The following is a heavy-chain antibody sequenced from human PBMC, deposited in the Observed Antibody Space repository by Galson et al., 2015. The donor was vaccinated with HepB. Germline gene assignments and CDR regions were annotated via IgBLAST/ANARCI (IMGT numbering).Heavy chain of an antibody. Sequence: SLRLSCAVSGFTFKNAWMTWVRQAPGKGLDWVGRLKSKIDGGTSDYAAPVKGRFTISREDSKNTLYLQMRSLKTEDTAVYYCVTGSLDYWGQGTLVIVSS. V-gene: IGHV3-15*01. J-gene: IGHJ4*02. CDR1: GFTFKNAW. CDR3: VTGSLDY. CDR2: LKSKIDGGTS.